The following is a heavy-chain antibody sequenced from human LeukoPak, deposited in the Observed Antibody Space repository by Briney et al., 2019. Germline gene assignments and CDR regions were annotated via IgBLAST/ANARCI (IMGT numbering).Heavy chain of an antibody. CDR3: ARVMITFGGIPLLDY. D-gene: IGHD3-16*01. CDR1: GGTFSSYA. V-gene: IGHV1-69*05. J-gene: IGHJ4*02. CDR2: IIPIFGTA. Sequence: ASVKVSCKASGGTFSSYAISWVRQAPGQGPEWMGGIIPIFGTANYAQKFQGRVTITTDESTSTAYMELSSLRSEDTAVYYCARVMITFGGIPLLDYWGQGTLVTVSS.